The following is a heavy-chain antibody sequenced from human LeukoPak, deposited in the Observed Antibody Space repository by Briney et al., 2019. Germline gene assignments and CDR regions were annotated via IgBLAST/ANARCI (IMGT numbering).Heavy chain of an antibody. CDR2: ISGSGGST. CDR3: ASQKYYYDSSGYYFDY. CDR1: GFTFSSYA. Sequence: GGSLRLSCAASGFTFSSYAMHWVRQAPGKGLEWVSAISGSGGSTYYADSVKGRFTISRDNSKNTLYLQMNSLRAEDTAVYYCASQKYYYDSSGYYFDYWGQGTLVTVSS. V-gene: IGHV3-23*01. D-gene: IGHD3-22*01. J-gene: IGHJ4*02.